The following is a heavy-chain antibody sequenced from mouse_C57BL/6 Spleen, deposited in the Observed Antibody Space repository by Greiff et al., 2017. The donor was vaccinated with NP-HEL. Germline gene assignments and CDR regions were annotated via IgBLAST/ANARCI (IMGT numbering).Heavy chain of an antibody. J-gene: IGHJ1*03. D-gene: IGHD1-3*01. CDR2: IYPGSGNT. CDR1: GYTFTDYY. CDR3: ARIAHWYFDV. Sequence: QVQLQQSGAELVRPGASVKLSCKASGYTFTDYYINWVKQRPGQGLEWIARIYPGSGNTYYNEKFKGKATLTAEKSSSTAYMQLSSLTSEDSAVYFCARIAHWYFDVWGTGTTVTVSS. V-gene: IGHV1-76*01.